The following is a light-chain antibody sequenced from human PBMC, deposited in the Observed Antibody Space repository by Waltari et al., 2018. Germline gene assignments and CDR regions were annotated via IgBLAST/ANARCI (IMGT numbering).Light chain of an antibody. CDR3: QKYDRLPAT. CDR1: QSVSRF. CDR2: GAS. V-gene: IGKV3-20*01. J-gene: IGKJ1*01. Sequence: EIVLTQSPGTLSLSPGERGTLSCRASQSVSRFLAWYQQKPGQAPRLIIYGASTRATGIPDRFSGSGSGTDFSLTISRLEPEEFAMYYCQKYDRLPATFGQGTKVEIK.